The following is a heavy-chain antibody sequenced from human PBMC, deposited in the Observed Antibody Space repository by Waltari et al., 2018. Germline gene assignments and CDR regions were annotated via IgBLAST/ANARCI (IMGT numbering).Heavy chain of an antibody. J-gene: IGHJ4*02. CDR3: ARDVGFGEYFDY. CDR1: GFTFSSYW. Sequence: EVQLVESGGGLVQPGGSLRLSCPASGFTFSSYWMSWVRQAPGKGLEWVANIKQDGSEKYYVDSVKGRFTISRDNAKNSLYLQMNSLRAEDTAVYYCARDVGFGEYFDYWGQGTLVTVSS. V-gene: IGHV3-7*01. D-gene: IGHD3-10*01. CDR2: IKQDGSEK.